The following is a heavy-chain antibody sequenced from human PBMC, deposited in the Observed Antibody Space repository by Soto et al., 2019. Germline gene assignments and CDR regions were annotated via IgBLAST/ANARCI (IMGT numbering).Heavy chain of an antibody. Sequence: VGSLRLSCAASGFTFSDYYMSWIRQAPGKGLEWVSYISSSSSYTNYADSVKGRFTISRDNAKNSLYLQMNSLRAEDTAVYYCAKAPVTKHNPFEGWGQGTLVTVSS. CDR1: GFTFSDYY. D-gene: IGHD4-17*01. J-gene: IGHJ4*02. CDR2: ISSSSSYT. CDR3: AKAPVTKHNPFEG. V-gene: IGHV3-11*06.